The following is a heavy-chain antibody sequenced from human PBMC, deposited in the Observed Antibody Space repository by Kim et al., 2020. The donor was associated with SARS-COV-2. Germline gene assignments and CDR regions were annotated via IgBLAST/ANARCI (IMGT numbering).Heavy chain of an antibody. J-gene: IGHJ5*02. Sequence: SETLSLTCTVSGYSISSGYYWGWIRQPPGKGLEWIGSIYHSGSTYYNPSHKSRVTISVDTSKNQFSLKLSSVTAADTAVYYCAREGGGSWFDPWGQGTLVTVSS. CDR2: IYHSGST. CDR3: AREGGGSWFDP. CDR1: GYSISSGYY. D-gene: IGHD3-16*01. V-gene: IGHV4-38-2*02.